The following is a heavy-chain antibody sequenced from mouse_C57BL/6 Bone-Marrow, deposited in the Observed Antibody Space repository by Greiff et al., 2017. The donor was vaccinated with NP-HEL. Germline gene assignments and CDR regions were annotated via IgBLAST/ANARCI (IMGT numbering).Heavy chain of an antibody. CDR2: INPSTGGT. CDR3: ARVIYYDYYYWYFDV. CDR1: GYSFTGYY. D-gene: IGHD2-4*01. V-gene: IGHV1-42*01. J-gene: IGHJ1*03. Sequence: SGYSFTGYYMNWVKQSPEKSLEWIGEINPSTGGTTYNQKFKAKATLTVDKSSSTAYMQLKSLTSGDSAVYYCARVIYYDYYYWYFDVLGTGTTVTVSS.